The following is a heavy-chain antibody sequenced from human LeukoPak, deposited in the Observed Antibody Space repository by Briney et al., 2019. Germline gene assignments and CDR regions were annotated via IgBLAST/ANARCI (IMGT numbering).Heavy chain of an antibody. J-gene: IGHJ4*02. CDR2: ISSSGSTI. V-gene: IGHV3-48*03. CDR3: ARDSYRAELPFDY. Sequence: GRSLRLSCAASGFTFSSYEMSWASPAAGEGLEWVSYISSSGSTIYYADSVKGRFTISRDNAKNSLYLQMNSLRAEDTAVYYCARDSYRAELPFDYWGQGTLVTVSS. D-gene: IGHD1-7*01. CDR1: GFTFSSYE.